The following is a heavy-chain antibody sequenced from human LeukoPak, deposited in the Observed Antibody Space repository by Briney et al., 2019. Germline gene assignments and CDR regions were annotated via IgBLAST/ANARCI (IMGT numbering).Heavy chain of an antibody. CDR1: GGSISSSSYY. D-gene: IGHD3-22*01. V-gene: IGHV4-39*01. CDR3: ARSRGGPTYYYDSSGPMDY. CDR2: IYYSGST. J-gene: IGHJ4*02. Sequence: SETLSLTCTVSGGSISSSSYYWGWIRQPPGKGLEWIGSIYYSGSTYYNPSLKSRVTISVDTSKNQFSLKLSSVTAADTAVYYCARSRGGPTYYYDSSGPMDYWGQGTLATVSS.